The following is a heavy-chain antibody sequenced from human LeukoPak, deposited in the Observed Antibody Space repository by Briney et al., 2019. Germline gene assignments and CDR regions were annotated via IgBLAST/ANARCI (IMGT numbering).Heavy chain of an antibody. CDR2: IYPDDSDT. Sequence: GESLKISCKGSGYSFTSYWIGWVRQMPGKGLEWMGIIYPDDSDTRYSPSFQGQVTISADKSISTAYLQWSSLKASDTAMYYCARRLGYCSGGSCPHWFDPWGQGTLVTVSS. J-gene: IGHJ5*02. V-gene: IGHV5-51*01. CDR1: GYSFTSYW. D-gene: IGHD2-15*01. CDR3: ARRLGYCSGGSCPHWFDP.